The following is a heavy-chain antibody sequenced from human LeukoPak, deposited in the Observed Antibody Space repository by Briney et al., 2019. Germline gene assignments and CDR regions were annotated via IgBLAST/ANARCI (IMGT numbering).Heavy chain of an antibody. Sequence: PGGSLRLSCAASGFTVKDNFMSWVRQAPGKGLEWVSVLYSGGATYYAGSVKGRFTISRDNSKNTVFLQMNDLRAEDTAFYYCTRDSANYHFAYWGQGALVTVSS. J-gene: IGHJ4*02. CDR3: TRDSANYHFAY. CDR1: GFTVKDNF. CDR2: LYSGGAT. D-gene: IGHD4/OR15-4a*01. V-gene: IGHV3-66*01.